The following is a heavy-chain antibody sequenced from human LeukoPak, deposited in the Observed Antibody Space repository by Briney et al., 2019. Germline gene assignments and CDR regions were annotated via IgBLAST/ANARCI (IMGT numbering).Heavy chain of an antibody. J-gene: IGHJ4*02. CDR2: IYYSGST. V-gene: IGHV4-59*01. D-gene: IGHD6-13*01. CDR1: GGSISNYY. Sequence: SETLSLTCSVSGGSISNYYWSWIRQPPGKGPEWVGYIYYSGSTNYNRSLQSRLTVSVDTSRNQFSLKLTSVTAADTALYYCARGDQQLALDIWGQGTLVTVSS. CDR3: ARGDQQLALDI.